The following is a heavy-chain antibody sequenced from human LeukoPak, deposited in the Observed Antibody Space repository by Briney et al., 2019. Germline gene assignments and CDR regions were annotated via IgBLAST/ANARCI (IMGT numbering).Heavy chain of an antibody. V-gene: IGHV4-34*01. Sequence: PSETLSLTCTVSGGSISSYYWSWIRQPPGKGLEWIGEINHSGSTNYNPSLKSRVTISVDTSKNQFSLKLSSVTAADTAVYYCARHSVGYYYDSSGYYYYYGMDVWGQGTTVTVSS. J-gene: IGHJ6*02. CDR1: GGSISSYY. CDR3: ARHSVGYYYDSSGYYYYYGMDV. CDR2: INHSGST. D-gene: IGHD3-22*01.